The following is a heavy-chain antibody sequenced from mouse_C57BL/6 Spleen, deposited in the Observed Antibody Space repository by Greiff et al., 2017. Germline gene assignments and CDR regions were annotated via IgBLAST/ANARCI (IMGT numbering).Heavy chain of an antibody. D-gene: IGHD2-3*01. CDR2: IDPETGGT. V-gene: IGHV1-15*01. J-gene: IGHJ3*01. CDR1: GYTFTDYE. Sequence: VQLQQSGAELVRPGASVTLSCKASGYTFTDYEMHWVKQTPVHGLEWIGAIDPETGGTAYNQKFKGKAILTADTSSSTAYMELRSLTSEDSAVYYCTREEIYDGYLFAYWGQGTLVTVAA. CDR3: TREEIYDGYLFAY.